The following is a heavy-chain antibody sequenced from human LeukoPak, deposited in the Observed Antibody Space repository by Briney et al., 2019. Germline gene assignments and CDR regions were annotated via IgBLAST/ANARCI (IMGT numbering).Heavy chain of an antibody. J-gene: IGHJ6*02. V-gene: IGHV1-69*13. Sequence: RASVKVSCKASGGTFSSYAISWVRQAPGQGLEWMGGIIPIFGTANYAQKFQGRVTITADESTSTAYMELSSLRSEDTAVYYCARGLGTVTTTLNYYYGMDVWGQGTTVTVSS. CDR2: IIPIFGTA. CDR3: ARGLGTVTTTLNYYYGMDV. D-gene: IGHD4-11*01. CDR1: GGTFSSYA.